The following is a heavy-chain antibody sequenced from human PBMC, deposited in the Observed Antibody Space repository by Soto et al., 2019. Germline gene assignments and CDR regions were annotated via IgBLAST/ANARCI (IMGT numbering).Heavy chain of an antibody. CDR2: IYPGDSDT. D-gene: IGHD2-15*01. J-gene: IGHJ6*02. CDR3: ARHGEKYCSGGSCYDHYYYGMDV. CDR1: GYSFTSYW. V-gene: IGHV5-51*01. Sequence: GESLKISCKGSGYSFTSYWIGWVRQMPGKGLEWMGIIYPGDSDTRYSPSFQGQVTISADKSISTAYLQWSSLKASDTAMYYCARHGEKYCSGGSCYDHYYYGMDVWGQGTTVTVSS.